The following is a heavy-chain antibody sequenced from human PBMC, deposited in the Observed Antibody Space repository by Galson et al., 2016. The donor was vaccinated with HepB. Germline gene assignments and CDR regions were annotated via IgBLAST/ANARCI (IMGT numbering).Heavy chain of an antibody. Sequence: SLRLSCAYFGFTFSSYGMNWVRQAPGKGPEWISYISSSSSEIYYAGSVKGRFTISRDNAKNSLYLQMNSLRAEDTAVYYCARDSRGPLWFGELLKYYYYGMDVWGQGTTVTVSS. D-gene: IGHD3-10*01. J-gene: IGHJ6*02. CDR3: ARDSRGPLWFGELLKYYYYGMDV. V-gene: IGHV3-21*05. CDR2: ISSSSSEI. CDR1: GFTFSSYG.